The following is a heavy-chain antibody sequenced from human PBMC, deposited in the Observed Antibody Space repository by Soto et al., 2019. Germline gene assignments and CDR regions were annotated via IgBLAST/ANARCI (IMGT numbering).Heavy chain of an antibody. CDR3: ARGDGTNAPYGMDV. CDR2: IIPIFGTA. Sequence: SVQFSCRASGGTFSSYAISWVRQAPGQGLEWMGGIIPIFGTANYAQKFQGRVTITADESTRTAYMELSSLRSEDTAVYYCARGDGTNAPYGMDVWAQGTTDTVSS. D-gene: IGHD1-1*01. J-gene: IGHJ6*02. V-gene: IGHV1-69*13. CDR1: GGTFSSYA.